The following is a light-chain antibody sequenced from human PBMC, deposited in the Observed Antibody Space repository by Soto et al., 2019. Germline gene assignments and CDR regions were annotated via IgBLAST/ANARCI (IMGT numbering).Light chain of an antibody. J-gene: IGLJ2*01. CDR1: NSNIGRNY. CDR2: DND. CDR3: VTWDNSRSGVI. V-gene: IGLV1-51*01. Sequence: QSVLTQPPSVSAAPGQKVSISCSGSNSNIGRNYVSWYQHLPGTPPRLLIYDNDKRPSGIPDRFSGSKSGTSATLGITGLQTGDEADYYFVTWDNSRSGVIFGGGTKLTVL.